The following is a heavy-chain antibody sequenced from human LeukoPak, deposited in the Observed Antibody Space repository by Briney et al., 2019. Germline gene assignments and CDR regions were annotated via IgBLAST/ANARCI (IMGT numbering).Heavy chain of an antibody. CDR1: GGSISSYY. CDR2: IYYSGST. J-gene: IGHJ4*02. D-gene: IGHD4-17*01. CDR3: AKGSKMTTVTPADY. Sequence: SETLSLTCTVSGGSISSYYWSWIRQPPGKGLEWIGYIYYSGSTNYSPSLKSRVTISVDTSKNQFSLKLSSVTAADTAVYYCAKGSKMTTVTPADYWGQGTLVTVSS. V-gene: IGHV4-59*08.